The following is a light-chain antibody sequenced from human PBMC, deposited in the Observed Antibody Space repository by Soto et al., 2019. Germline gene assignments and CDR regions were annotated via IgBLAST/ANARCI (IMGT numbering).Light chain of an antibody. Sequence: EIVLTQSPGTLSLSPGERATLSCRASQSVSSSYSAWYQQKPGQAPRLLIYGASSRATGIPDRFSGSGSGTDFTLTISRLXPEDFAVYYCQQYGSSPPRTFGQGTKVDIK. CDR1: QSVSSSY. CDR2: GAS. J-gene: IGKJ1*01. CDR3: QQYGSSPPRT. V-gene: IGKV3-20*01.